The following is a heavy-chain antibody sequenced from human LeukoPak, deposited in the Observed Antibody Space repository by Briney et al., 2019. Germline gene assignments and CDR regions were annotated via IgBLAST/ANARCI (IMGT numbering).Heavy chain of an antibody. J-gene: IGHJ6*02. D-gene: IGHD2-2*01. CDR3: ARDRIVVVPAAMGADYYYGMDV. CDR1: GSSVSSGSYY. Sequence: SETLSLTCTVSGSSVSSGSYYWSWIRQPPGKGLEWIGHIYYSGSTNYNPSLKSRVTISVDTSKNQFSLKLSSVTAADTAVYYCARDRIVVVPAAMGADYYYGMDVWGQGTTVTVSS. CDR2: IYYSGST. V-gene: IGHV4-61*01.